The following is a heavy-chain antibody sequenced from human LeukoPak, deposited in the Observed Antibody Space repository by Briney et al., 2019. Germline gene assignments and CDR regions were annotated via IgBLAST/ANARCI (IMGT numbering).Heavy chain of an antibody. CDR1: GGSISSYY. V-gene: IGHV4-59*08. Sequence: PSETLSLTCTVSGGSISSYYWSWIRQPPGKGLGWIGYIYYSGSTNYNPSLKSRVTISVDTSKNQFSLKLSSVTAADTAVYYCARQIDYGDYFWFDPWGQGTLVTVSS. J-gene: IGHJ5*02. D-gene: IGHD4-17*01. CDR3: ARQIDYGDYFWFDP. CDR2: IYYSGST.